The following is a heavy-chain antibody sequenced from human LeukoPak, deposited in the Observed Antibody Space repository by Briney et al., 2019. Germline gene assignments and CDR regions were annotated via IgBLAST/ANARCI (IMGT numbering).Heavy chain of an antibody. V-gene: IGHV1-2*02. CDR3: ARDRSPFDY. Sequence: ASVKVSCKASGYTFTAYYMHWVRQAPGQGLEWMGWLNPNSGATDYAPKFQDRVTITRDTSISTAYMELTRLISDDTAVYYCARDRSPFDYWGQGTLVTVSS. CDR2: LNPNSGAT. J-gene: IGHJ4*02. CDR1: GYTFTAYY.